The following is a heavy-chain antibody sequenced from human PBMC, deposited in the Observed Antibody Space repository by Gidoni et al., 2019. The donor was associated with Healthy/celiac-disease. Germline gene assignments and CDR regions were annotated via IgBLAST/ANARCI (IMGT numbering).Heavy chain of an antibody. CDR2: IDPGASYT. V-gene: IGHV5-10-1*03. D-gene: IGHD2-21*02. J-gene: IGHJ6*03. CDR1: GYSFTSYW. CDR3: ARHFVVVTASYYYMDV. Sequence: EVQLVQSGAEVKQPGESMRISCKGSGYSFTSYWISWVRQMPGKGLEWMGGIDPGASYTNYHPSFQAHLTISADKSSSTAYLQWSSLKASDTALYYCARHFVVVTASYYYMDVWGKGTTVTVSS.